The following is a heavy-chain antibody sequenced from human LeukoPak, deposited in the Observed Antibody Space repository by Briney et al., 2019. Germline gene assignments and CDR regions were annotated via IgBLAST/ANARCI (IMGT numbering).Heavy chain of an antibody. V-gene: IGHV4-59*01. CDR3: ARGFMGGWFDP. J-gene: IGHJ5*02. CDR2: VYYSGST. Sequence: SETPSLTCTVSDGSISGYFWTWIRQPPGKGLEWIGYVYYSGSTNYNPSLRSRVTISVDTSKKQLSLKLSSVTAADTAVYYCARGFMGGWFDPWGQGTLVTVSS. CDR1: DGSISGYF. D-gene: IGHD1-26*01.